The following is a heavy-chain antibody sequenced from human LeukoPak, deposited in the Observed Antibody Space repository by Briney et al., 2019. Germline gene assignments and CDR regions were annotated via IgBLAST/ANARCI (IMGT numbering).Heavy chain of an antibody. CDR2: ISASGGST. V-gene: IGHV3-23*01. D-gene: IGHD5-12*01. CDR3: AKGRGYSGYDFFDY. Sequence: QPGRSLRLSCAASGFTFSIAGMHWVRQAPGKGLEWVSAISASGGSTFYADSVKGRFTISRDNSKNTLYLQMNSLRAEDTALYYCAKGRGYSGYDFFDYWGQGTLVTVSS. J-gene: IGHJ4*02. CDR1: GFTFSIAG.